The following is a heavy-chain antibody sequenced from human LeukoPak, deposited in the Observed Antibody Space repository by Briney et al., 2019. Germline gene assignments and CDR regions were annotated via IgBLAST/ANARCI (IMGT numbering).Heavy chain of an antibody. CDR2: INPSGGST. Sequence: RASVKVSCKASGYTFTSYYMHWVRQAPGQGLEWMGIINPSGGSTSYAQKFQGRVTMTRDTSTSTVYMELSSLRSEDTAVYYCARSSARITMVRGVIITPDYFDYWGQGTLVTVSS. V-gene: IGHV1-46*01. CDR3: ARSSARITMVRGVIITPDYFDY. CDR1: GYTFTSYY. D-gene: IGHD3-10*01. J-gene: IGHJ4*02.